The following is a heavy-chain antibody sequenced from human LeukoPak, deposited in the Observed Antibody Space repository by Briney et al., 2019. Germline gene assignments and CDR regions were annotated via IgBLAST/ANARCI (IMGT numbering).Heavy chain of an antibody. D-gene: IGHD3-10*01. V-gene: IGHV3-30*18. J-gene: IGHJ4*02. CDR3: AKDLGGGSGSYYLDF. CDR2: ISHDGRNQ. Sequence: GGSLRLSCAASGFALSTSGMHWARQAPAKGLEWVALISHDGRNQSSADSVKGRVTISRDNSKNTLYLQMNSLTVEDTAVYYCAKDLGGGSGSYYLDFWGQGTLVTVSS. CDR1: GFALSTSG.